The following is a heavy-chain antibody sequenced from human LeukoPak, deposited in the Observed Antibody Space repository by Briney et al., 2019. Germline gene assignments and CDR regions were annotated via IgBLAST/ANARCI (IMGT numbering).Heavy chain of an antibody. CDR2: ISAYNGNT. D-gene: IGHD3-9*01. CDR1: GYTFTSYG. CDR3: ARVLTHNPGAPYYYYYMDV. V-gene: IGHV1-18*01. J-gene: IGHJ6*03. Sequence: GASVKVSCKASGYTFTSYGISWVRQAPGQGLEWMGWISAYNGNTNYAQKLQGRVTMTTDTSTSTAYMELRSLRSDDTAVYYCARVLTHNPGAPYYYYYMDVWGKGTTVTASS.